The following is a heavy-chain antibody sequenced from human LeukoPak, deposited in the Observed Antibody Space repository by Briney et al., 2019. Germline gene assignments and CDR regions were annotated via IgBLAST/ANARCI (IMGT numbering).Heavy chain of an antibody. CDR3: AKDQGYSYYYLDY. D-gene: IGHD5-18*01. CDR2: INGNGAST. Sequence: PGGSLRVSCAGSGFTFNNHAMSWVRQAPGKGLEWVSGINGNGASTYYSDSVKGRFTISRDNSKNTLYLQMSSLRAEDTAIYYCAKDQGYSYYYLDYWGQGTLVTVSS. CDR1: GFTFNNHA. J-gene: IGHJ4*02. V-gene: IGHV3-23*01.